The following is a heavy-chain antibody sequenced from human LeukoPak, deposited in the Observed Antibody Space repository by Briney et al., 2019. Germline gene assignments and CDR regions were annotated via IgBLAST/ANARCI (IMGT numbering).Heavy chain of an antibody. CDR3: VTESTGTLDY. D-gene: IGHD3-9*01. CDR2: ITSSGGST. J-gene: IGHJ4*02. V-gene: IGHV3-23*01. CDR1: GFTFSSYA. Sequence: GGSLRPSCVASGFTFSSYAMNWVRQAPGMGLEWVSVITSSGGSTAYADSVRGRFTISRDNSKNTLYMQMNSLRAEDTAVYYCVTESTGTLDYWGQGILVTVSS.